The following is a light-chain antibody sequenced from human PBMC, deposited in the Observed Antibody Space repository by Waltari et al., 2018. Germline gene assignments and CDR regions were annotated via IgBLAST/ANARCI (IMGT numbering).Light chain of an antibody. Sequence: SYELTQQPSVSVSPGQTARITCSGDALPDTYVYWYQQQSGQAPVLVIFEDTKRPSGIPEGFSGSRSGTTATLTISGAQVEDEADYYCYSTDSSGDHGVFGGGTKLTVL. CDR2: EDT. CDR3: YSTDSSGDHGV. CDR1: ALPDTY. V-gene: IGLV3-10*01. J-gene: IGLJ3*02.